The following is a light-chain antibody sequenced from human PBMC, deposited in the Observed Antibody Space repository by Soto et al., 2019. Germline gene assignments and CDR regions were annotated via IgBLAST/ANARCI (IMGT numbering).Light chain of an antibody. V-gene: IGKV1-27*01. Sequence: DIQMTQSPSSLSASVGDRVTITCRASQGISNYLAWYQQKPGKVPKLLIYAASTLQLGVPSRFSGSASGTDFTPTISSLQPEDVATYYCQKYDGAPLTCGGGTKVEIK. J-gene: IGKJ4*01. CDR3: QKYDGAPLT. CDR2: AAS. CDR1: QGISNY.